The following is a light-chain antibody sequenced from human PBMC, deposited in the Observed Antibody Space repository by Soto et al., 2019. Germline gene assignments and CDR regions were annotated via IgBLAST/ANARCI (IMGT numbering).Light chain of an antibody. Sequence: QSALTQPASVSGSPGQSITISCTGTSSDVGGYDFVSWYQQHLGKVPKVIIYDVHNRPSGVSNRFSGSKSGNTASLTISGLQAEDEPDYYCTSYTTNSTVVFGGGTKLTLL. V-gene: IGLV2-14*03. CDR1: SSDVGGYDF. J-gene: IGLJ2*01. CDR2: DVH. CDR3: TSYTTNSTVV.